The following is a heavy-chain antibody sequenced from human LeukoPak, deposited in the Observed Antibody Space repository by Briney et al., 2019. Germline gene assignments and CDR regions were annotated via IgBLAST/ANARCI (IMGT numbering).Heavy chain of an antibody. CDR3: ARSSIAARPFDY. J-gene: IGHJ4*02. CDR1: GGTFSSYA. Sequence: SVKVSCKASGGTFSSYAISWVRQAPGQGLEWMGGIIPIFGTANYAQKFQGRVTITTDESTSTAYMGLSSLRSEDTAVYYCARSSIAARPFDYWGQGTLVTVSS. CDR2: IIPIFGTA. V-gene: IGHV1-69*05. D-gene: IGHD6-6*01.